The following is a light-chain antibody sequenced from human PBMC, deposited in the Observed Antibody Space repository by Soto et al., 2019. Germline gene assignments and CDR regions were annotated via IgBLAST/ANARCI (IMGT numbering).Light chain of an antibody. J-gene: IGKJ5*01. CDR3: HQRSNWPPDT. V-gene: IGKV3-11*01. CDR1: QSVHTF. Sequence: EVVLTQSPDTLSLSPGEGASLSCRASQSVHTFLAWYQQKPGQPPRLIIYGASTRAPGVPARFSGRGSGTDFTLTITSLEPEDFAVYYCHQRSNWPPDTFGQGTRL. CDR2: GAS.